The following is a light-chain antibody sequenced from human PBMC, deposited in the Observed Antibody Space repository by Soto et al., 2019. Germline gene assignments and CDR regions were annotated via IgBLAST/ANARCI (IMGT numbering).Light chain of an antibody. J-gene: IGKJ4*01. CDR3: LQDYTCPLT. CDR2: AAS. Sequence: ATQMTQSPSSLSASVGDRVTITCRASQYTRNDLGGYQQNPGKAPKLLISAASILQSGVPSRFSGSGSGTDFTLTISSLQPEDFATYYCLQDYTCPLTFGGGTKVEIK. V-gene: IGKV1-6*01. CDR1: QYTRND.